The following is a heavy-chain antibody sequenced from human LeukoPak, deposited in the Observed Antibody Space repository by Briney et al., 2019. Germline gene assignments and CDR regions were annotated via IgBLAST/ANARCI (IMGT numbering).Heavy chain of an antibody. V-gene: IGHV3-48*03. Sequence: SGGSLRLSCAASGFTVSSYEMIWVRQAPGKGLEWVSYISSSGSTIYYADSVKGRFTISRDNAKNSLYLQMNSLRAEDTAVYYCASLGSGSYFHYYGMDVWGQGTTVTVSS. CDR1: GFTVSSYE. D-gene: IGHD3-10*02. CDR2: ISSSGSTI. CDR3: ASLGSGSYFHYYGMDV. J-gene: IGHJ6*02.